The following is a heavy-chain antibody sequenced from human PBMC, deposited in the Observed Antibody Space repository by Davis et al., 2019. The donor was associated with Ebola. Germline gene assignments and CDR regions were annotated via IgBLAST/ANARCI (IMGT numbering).Heavy chain of an antibody. CDR3: AKGMTTVTSYPSYYYGMDV. CDR2: ISSSSSYI. Sequence: GESLKISCAASGFTFSSYSMNWVRQAPGKGLEWVSSISSSSSYIYYADSVKGRFTISRDNAKNSLYLQMNSLRAEDTAVYYCAKGMTTVTSYPSYYYGMDVWGQGTTVTVSS. V-gene: IGHV3-21*04. CDR1: GFTFSSYS. J-gene: IGHJ6*02. D-gene: IGHD4-17*01.